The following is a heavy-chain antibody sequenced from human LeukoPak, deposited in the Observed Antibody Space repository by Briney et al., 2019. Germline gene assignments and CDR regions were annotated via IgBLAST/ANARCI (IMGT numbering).Heavy chain of an antibody. CDR2: IWYDGSNK. V-gene: IGHV3-33*01. CDR1: GFTFSSYG. CDR3: ARGGARLRYYDWLSPIDY. Sequence: GGSLRLSCAASGFTFSSYGMHWVRQAPGKGLEWVAVIWYDGSNKYYADSVKGRFTISRDSSKNTLYLQMNSLRAEDTAVYYCARGGARLRYYDWLSPIDYWGQGTLVTVSS. J-gene: IGHJ4*02. D-gene: IGHD3-9*01.